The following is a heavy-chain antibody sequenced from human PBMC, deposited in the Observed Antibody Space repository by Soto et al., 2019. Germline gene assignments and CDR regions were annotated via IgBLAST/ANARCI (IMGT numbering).Heavy chain of an antibody. V-gene: IGHV1-69*13. CDR1: GGTFSSYA. Sequence: ASVKVSCKASGGTFSSYAISWVRQAPGQGLEWMGGIIPIFGTANYAQKFQGRVTITADESTSTAYMELSSLRSEDTAVYYCARAAGYYYDSSGDLDYWGQGTLVTVSS. CDR3: ARAAGYYYDSSGDLDY. CDR2: IIPIFGTA. J-gene: IGHJ4*02. D-gene: IGHD3-22*01.